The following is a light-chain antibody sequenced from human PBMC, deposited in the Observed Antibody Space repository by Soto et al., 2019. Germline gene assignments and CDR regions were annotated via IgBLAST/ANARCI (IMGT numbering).Light chain of an antibody. V-gene: IGLV2-14*01. J-gene: IGLJ2*01. CDR1: SSDVGGYNY. CDR2: DVR. CDR3: SSYSSSSTLV. Sequence: QSALTQPAAVSGSPGQSITISCTGTSSDVGGYNYVSWYQQHPGKAPKLMIYDVRNRPSGVSNRFSGYKSGNTASLTISGLQAEDEADYYCSSYSSSSTLVFGGGTKLTVL.